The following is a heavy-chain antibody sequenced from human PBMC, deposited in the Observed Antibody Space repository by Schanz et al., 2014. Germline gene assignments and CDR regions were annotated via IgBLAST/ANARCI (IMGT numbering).Heavy chain of an antibody. J-gene: IGHJ4*02. CDR3: AKVRYSSGWRGDYFDE. D-gene: IGHD6-25*01. CDR1: GFMFSSYG. V-gene: IGHV3-23*04. Sequence: VQLVESGGGVVQPGRSLRLSCAASGFMFSSYGMHWVRQAPGKGLEWLSVISASGGDTYYADSVKGRFTISRDNSKNTLYLQMNSLRAEDTAVYYCAKVRYSSGWRGDYFDEWGQGTLVTVAS. CDR2: ISASGGDT.